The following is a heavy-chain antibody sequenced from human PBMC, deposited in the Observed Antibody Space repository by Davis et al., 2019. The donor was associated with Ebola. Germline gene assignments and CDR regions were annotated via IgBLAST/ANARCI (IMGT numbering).Heavy chain of an antibody. CDR3: ARDRYYYDSSGYYGLSTGFDY. J-gene: IGHJ4*02. D-gene: IGHD3-22*01. V-gene: IGHV1-2*04. CDR2: INPNSGGT. CDR1: GYTFTGYY. Sequence: ASVKVSCKASGYTFTGYYMHWVRQAPRQGLEWMGWINPNSGGTNYAQKFQGWVTMTRDTSISTAYMELSRLRSDDTAVYYCARDRYYYDSSGYYGLSTGFDYWGQGTLVTVSS.